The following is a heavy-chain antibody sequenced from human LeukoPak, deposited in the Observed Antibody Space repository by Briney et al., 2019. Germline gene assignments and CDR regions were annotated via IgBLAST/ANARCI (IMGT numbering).Heavy chain of an antibody. J-gene: IGHJ3*02. V-gene: IGHV5-51*01. CDR3: ARPSGYYYYFWSGYSIGAFDI. Sequence: GQSLKISGKGSGYSFTSYWIGGGRQMPGKGLEWMGIIYPGNSDPRISPSSQAQVTISADKSLSTAYLQWSSLKVSDTAMYYCARPSGYYYYFWSGYSIGAFDIWGQGTMVTVSS. CDR2: IYPGNSDP. D-gene: IGHD3-3*01. CDR1: GYSFTSYW.